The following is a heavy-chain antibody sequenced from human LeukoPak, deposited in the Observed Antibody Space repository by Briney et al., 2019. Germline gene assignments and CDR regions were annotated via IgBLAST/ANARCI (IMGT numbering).Heavy chain of an antibody. CDR2: INHSGST. CDR3: ARDRRYYDSSGYYPQATFDY. J-gene: IGHJ4*02. V-gene: IGHV4-34*01. D-gene: IGHD3-22*01. CDR1: GGSFSGYY. Sequence: SETLSLTCAVYGGSFSGYYWSWIRQPPGKGLEWIGEINHSGSTNYNPSLKSRVTISVDTSKNQFSLKLSSVTAADTAVYYCARDRRYYDSSGYYPQATFDYWGQGTLVTVSS.